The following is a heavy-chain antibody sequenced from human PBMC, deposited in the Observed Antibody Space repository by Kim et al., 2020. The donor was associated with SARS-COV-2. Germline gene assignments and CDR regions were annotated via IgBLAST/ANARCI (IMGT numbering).Heavy chain of an antibody. Sequence: SETLSLTCAVYGGSFSGYYWSWIRQPPGKGLEWIGEINHSGSTNYNPSLKSRVTISVDTSKNQFSLKLSSVTAADTAVYYCARADIAVAARVFDYWGQGTLVTVSS. D-gene: IGHD6-19*01. V-gene: IGHV4-34*01. J-gene: IGHJ4*02. CDR2: INHSGST. CDR1: GGSFSGYY. CDR3: ARADIAVAARVFDY.